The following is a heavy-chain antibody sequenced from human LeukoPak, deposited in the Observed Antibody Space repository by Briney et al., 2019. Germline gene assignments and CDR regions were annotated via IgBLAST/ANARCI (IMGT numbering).Heavy chain of an antibody. CDR3: ARAGVSYSTDN. CDR1: GFTFSGYW. V-gene: IGHV3-74*01. J-gene: IGHJ4*02. CDR2: INTDGSTT. D-gene: IGHD2-8*01. Sequence: PGGSLRLSCAASGFTFSGYWMHWVRQAPGNGLGWVSRINTDGSTTTYADSVKGRFTVSRDNAKNTLYLQMNSLRAEDTAVYYCARAGVSYSTDNWGQGTLVTVSS.